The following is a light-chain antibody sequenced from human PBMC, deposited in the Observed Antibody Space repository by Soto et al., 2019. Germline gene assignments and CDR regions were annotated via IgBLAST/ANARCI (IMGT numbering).Light chain of an antibody. CDR2: EGS. V-gene: IGLV2-23*01. J-gene: IGLJ2*01. CDR1: SSDIGGYIL. Sequence: QSVLTQPASVSGSPGQSITISCTGTSSDIGGYILVSWYQQEPGKAPKLMIYEGSKRPSGVSNRFSGSKSGNTASLTISGLXAEDEAHYYCCSYVGSDTYVIFGGGTKVTVL. CDR3: CSYVGSDTYVI.